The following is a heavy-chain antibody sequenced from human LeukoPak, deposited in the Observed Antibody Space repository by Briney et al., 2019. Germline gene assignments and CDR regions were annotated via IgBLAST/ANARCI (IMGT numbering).Heavy chain of an antibody. J-gene: IGHJ4*02. CDR2: INHSGST. D-gene: IGHD3-22*01. V-gene: IGHV4-34*01. CDR3: ARGDSSGWHIDD. Sequence: SETLSLTCAVYGGSFSGYYWSWIRQPPGKGLEWIGEINHSGSTNYNPSLKSRVTISVDTSKNQFSLKLSSVTAADTAVYYCARGDSSGWHIDDWGQGTLVTVSS. CDR1: GGSFSGYY.